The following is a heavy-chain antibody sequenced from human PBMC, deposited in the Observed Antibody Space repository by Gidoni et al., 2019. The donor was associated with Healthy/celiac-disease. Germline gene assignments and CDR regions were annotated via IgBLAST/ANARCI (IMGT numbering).Heavy chain of an antibody. V-gene: IGHV3-9*01. CDR1: GFTFDDYA. CDR3: AKAGSSRIYNWFDP. CDR2: ISWNSGSI. J-gene: IGHJ5*02. D-gene: IGHD6-13*01. Sequence: EVQLVESGGGLVQPGRSLRLSCAASGFTFDDYAMHWVRQAPGKGLEWVSGISWNSGSIGYADSVKGRFTISRDNAKNSLYLQMNSLRAEDTALYYCAKAGSSRIYNWFDPWGQGTLVTVSS.